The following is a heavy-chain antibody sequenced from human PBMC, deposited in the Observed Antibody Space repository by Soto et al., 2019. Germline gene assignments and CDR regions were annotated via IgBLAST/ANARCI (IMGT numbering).Heavy chain of an antibody. CDR2: INAGNGNT. J-gene: IGHJ6*02. V-gene: IGHV1-3*01. CDR1: EYTFTSYA. CDR3: ARDLFSYYYYGMDV. D-gene: IGHD3-9*01. Sequence: QVQLVQSGAEVKKPGASVKVSCKASEYTFTSYAMHWVRQAPGQRLEWMGWINAGNGNTKYSQKFQGRVTITRDTSASTAYMELSSLRSEDTAVYYCARDLFSYYYYGMDVWGQGTTVTVSS.